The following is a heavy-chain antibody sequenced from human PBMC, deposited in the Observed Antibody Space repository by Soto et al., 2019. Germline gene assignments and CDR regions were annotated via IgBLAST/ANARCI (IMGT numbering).Heavy chain of an antibody. CDR3: LTERGAGSYNGYAREGH. CDR1: GFTFANAW. V-gene: IGHV3-15*01. CDR2: MKSITDAGTT. Sequence: EVQLVQSGGGLVKPGESLTLSCAGSGFTFANAWMSWVRQAPGKGLEWVGRMKSITDAGTTDLAAPVKGRFSISRDESKNTWYLRRTNVKVEDTALYYCLTERGAGSYNGYAREGHWGQGTLVTVSS. D-gene: IGHD5-12*01. J-gene: IGHJ4*02.